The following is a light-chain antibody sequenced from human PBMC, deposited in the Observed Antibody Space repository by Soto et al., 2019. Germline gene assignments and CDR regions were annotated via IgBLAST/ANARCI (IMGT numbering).Light chain of an antibody. CDR1: SSDVGGYDF. V-gene: IGLV2-14*03. Sequence: QCVLTQPASVSGSPGQSITISCTGTSSDVGGYDFVSWYQQHPGKVPELIIYDVSSRPSGISDRFSGSKSGNTASLTISGIQAEDEADYYCSSYTSGNTLIFGGGTQLTVL. CDR2: DVS. J-gene: IGLJ2*01. CDR3: SSYTSGNTLI.